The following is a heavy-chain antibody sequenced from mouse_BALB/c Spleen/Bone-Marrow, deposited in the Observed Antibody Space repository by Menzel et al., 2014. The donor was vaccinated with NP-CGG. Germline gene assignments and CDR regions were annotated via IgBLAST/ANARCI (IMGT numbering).Heavy chain of an antibody. CDR3: ARGGGLRGLYPMDY. CDR2: ISSGGGT. D-gene: IGHD2-4*01. CDR1: GFTFSSYA. Sequence: EVHLVESGGGLVKPGGSLKLSCAGSGFTFSSYAMSWGRQTPEKRLEWVASISSGGGTYYPASVKGRFTISRDNVRNILYLQMSSLRSEDTAMYYCARGGGLRGLYPMDYWGQGTSVTVSS. J-gene: IGHJ4*01. V-gene: IGHV5-6-5*01.